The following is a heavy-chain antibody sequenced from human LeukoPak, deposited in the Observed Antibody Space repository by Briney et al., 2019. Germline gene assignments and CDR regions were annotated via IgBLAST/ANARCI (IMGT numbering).Heavy chain of an antibody. CDR3: ARAQRYGLRYFDWFSYYMDV. D-gene: IGHD3-9*01. V-gene: IGHV4-39*07. J-gene: IGHJ6*03. CDR1: GYSISSYY. CDR2: IYYSGST. Sequence: SETLSLTCTVSGYSISSYYWGWIRQPPGKGLEWIGSIYYSGSTYYNPSLKSRVTISVDTSKNQFSLKLSPVTAADTAVYYCARAQRYGLRYFDWFSYYMDVWGKGTTVTVSS.